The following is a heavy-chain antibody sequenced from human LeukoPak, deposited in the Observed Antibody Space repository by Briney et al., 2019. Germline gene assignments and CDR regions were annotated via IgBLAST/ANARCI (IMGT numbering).Heavy chain of an antibody. J-gene: IGHJ1*01. CDR1: GFTFSSYA. Sequence: GGSLRLSCAASGFTFSSYAMSWVRPAPGKGLEWVSAISGSGGSTYYADSVKGRFTISRDNSKNTLYLQMNSLRAEDTAVYYCAKRKESSGWYFSSGAEYFQHWGQGTLVTVSS. CDR3: AKRKESSGWYFSSGAEYFQH. V-gene: IGHV3-23*01. CDR2: ISGSGGST. D-gene: IGHD6-19*01.